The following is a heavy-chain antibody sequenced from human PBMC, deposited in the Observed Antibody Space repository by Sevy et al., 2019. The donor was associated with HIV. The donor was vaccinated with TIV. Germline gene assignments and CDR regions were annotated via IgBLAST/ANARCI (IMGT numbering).Heavy chain of an antibody. V-gene: IGHV3-15*01. CDR1: GFSFSHYW. D-gene: IGHD3-16*02. CDR3: TTGDYIWGSYRHRNVGYYFDY. J-gene: IGHJ4*02. CDR2: IKSKTDGGTT. Sequence: GGSLRLSCVASGFSFSHYWMSWVRQAPGKGLEWVGRIKSKTDGGTTDYAAPVKGRFIISRDDSKNTLYLQMNSLKTEDTAVYYCTTGDYIWGSYRHRNVGYYFDYWGQGTLVTVSS.